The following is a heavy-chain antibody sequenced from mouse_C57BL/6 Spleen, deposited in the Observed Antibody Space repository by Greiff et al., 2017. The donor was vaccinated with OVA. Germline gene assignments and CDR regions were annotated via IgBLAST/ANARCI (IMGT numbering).Heavy chain of an antibody. CDR3: ARSRPRNYYAMDY. CDR2: IDPSDSET. J-gene: IGHJ4*01. Sequence: QVQLQQPGAELVRPGSSVKLSCKASGYTFTSYWMHWVKQRPIQGLEWIGNIDPSDSETHYNQKFKDKATLTVDKSSSTAYMQLSSLTSEDSAVYYCARSRPRNYYAMDYWGQGTSVTVSS. V-gene: IGHV1-52*01. CDR1: GYTFTSYW.